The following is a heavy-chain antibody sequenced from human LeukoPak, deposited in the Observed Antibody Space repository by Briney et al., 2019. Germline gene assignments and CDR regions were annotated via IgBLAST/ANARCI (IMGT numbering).Heavy chain of an antibody. J-gene: IGHJ3*02. Sequence: ASVKVSCKASGYTFTSYTMNWVRQAPGQGLEWMGWINTNTGNPTYAQDFTGRFVFSLDTSVSTTYLQVSSLKAEDTAVYYCARDLTTMVADDTFDIWGQGTMVTVSS. CDR3: ARDLTTMVADDTFDI. CDR1: GYTFTSYT. D-gene: IGHD4/OR15-4a*01. V-gene: IGHV7-4-1*02. CDR2: INTNTGNP.